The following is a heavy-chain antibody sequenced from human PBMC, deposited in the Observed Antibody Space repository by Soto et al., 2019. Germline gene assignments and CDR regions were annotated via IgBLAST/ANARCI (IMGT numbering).Heavy chain of an antibody. V-gene: IGHV1-58*01. CDR3: AAESASQWQAPYYYYYGMDV. CDR1: GFTFTSSA. Sequence: SVKVSCKASGFTFTSSAVQWVRQARGQRLEWIGWIVVGSGNTNYAQKFQERVTITRDMSTSTAYMELSSLRSEDTAVYYCAAESASQWQAPYYYYYGMDVWGQGTTVTVSS. D-gene: IGHD6-19*01. J-gene: IGHJ6*02. CDR2: IVVGSGNT.